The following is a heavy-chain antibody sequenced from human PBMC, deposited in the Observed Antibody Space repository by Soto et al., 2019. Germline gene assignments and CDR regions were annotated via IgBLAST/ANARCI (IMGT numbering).Heavy chain of an antibody. CDR2: IYYSGST. CDR1: GGSISSGDYY. D-gene: IGHD3-3*01. V-gene: IGHV4-30-4*01. J-gene: IGHJ4*02. Sequence: SETLSLTCTVSGGSISSGDYYWSWIRQPPGKGLEWIGYIYYSGSTYYNPSLKSRVTISVDTSKNQFSLKLSSVTAADTAVYYCARALNPYYDFWSGYLYYFDYLGQGTLVTVSS. CDR3: ARALNPYYDFWSGYLYYFDY.